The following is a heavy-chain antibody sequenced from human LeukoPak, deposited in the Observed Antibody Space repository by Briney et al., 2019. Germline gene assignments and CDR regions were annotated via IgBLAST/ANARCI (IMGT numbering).Heavy chain of an antibody. Sequence: GSLRLSCAASGFTFSDYYMSWIRQAPGKGLEWVSSISSSSSYIYYADSVKGRFTISRDNAKNSLYLQMNSLRAEDTAVYYCARGDYDFWSGYYDYYYYGMDVWGQGTTVTVSS. CDR3: ARGDYDFWSGYYDYYYYGMDV. D-gene: IGHD3-3*01. CDR2: ISSSSSYI. J-gene: IGHJ6*02. V-gene: IGHV3-11*06. CDR1: GFTFSDYY.